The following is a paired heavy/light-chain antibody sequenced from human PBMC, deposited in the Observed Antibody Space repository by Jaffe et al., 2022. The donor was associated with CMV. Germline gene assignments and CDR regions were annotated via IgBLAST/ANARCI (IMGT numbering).Heavy chain of an antibody. CDR3: TTAFRIRGEAGDTTEIDY. CDR1: GLTFSDAW. V-gene: IGHV3-15*01. CDR2: TKSEGDGGAF. Sequence: EVKLVESGGGLVKPGDSLRLSCTASGLTFSDAWMNWVRQAPGKGLEWVGRTKSEGDGGAFQYAAPVKGRFVISRDDSRSVMYLQMNSLRLEDTGTYYCTTAFRIRGEAGDTTEIDYWGQGALVTVSS. J-gene: IGHJ4*02. D-gene: IGHD3-10*01.
Light chain of an antibody. J-gene: IGLJ2*01. CDR3: FATDSSGNHRI. CDR2: EDN. CDR1: LLSNSY. Sequence: SYELTQPPSVSVSPGHTARITCSGDLLSNSYVYWYQQKSGQAPMLIIYEDNRRPSGISERLSGSSSGAMATLTVSGAQVEDEADYYCFATDSSGNHRIFGGGTTLTVL. V-gene: IGLV3-10*01.